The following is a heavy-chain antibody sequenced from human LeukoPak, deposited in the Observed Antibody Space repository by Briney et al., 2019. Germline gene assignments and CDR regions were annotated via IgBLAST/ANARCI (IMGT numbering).Heavy chain of an antibody. D-gene: IGHD3-22*01. CDR2: ISYDGSNK. J-gene: IGHJ4*02. CDR1: GFTFSSYG. Sequence: GGSLRLSCAASGFTFSSYGMHWVRQAPGKGLGWVAVISYDGSNKYYADSVKGRFTISRDNSKNTLYLQMNSLRAEDTAVYYCAKDRDSSGYYLALDYWGQGTLVTVSS. V-gene: IGHV3-30*18. CDR3: AKDRDSSGYYLALDY.